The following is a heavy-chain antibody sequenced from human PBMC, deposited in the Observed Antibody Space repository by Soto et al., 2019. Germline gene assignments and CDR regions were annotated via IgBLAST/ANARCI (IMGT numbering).Heavy chain of an antibody. CDR2: ISYDGSNK. V-gene: IGHV3-30-3*01. CDR3: ARDIGRSGPYYYYYGMDV. Sequence: QVQLVESGGGVVQPERSLRLSCAASGFTFSSYAMHWVRQAPGKGLEWVAVISYDGSNKYYADSVKGRFTISRDNSKNTLYLQMNSLRAEDTAVYYCARDIGRSGPYYYYYGMDVWGQGTTVTVSS. J-gene: IGHJ6*02. D-gene: IGHD3-3*01. CDR1: GFTFSSYA.